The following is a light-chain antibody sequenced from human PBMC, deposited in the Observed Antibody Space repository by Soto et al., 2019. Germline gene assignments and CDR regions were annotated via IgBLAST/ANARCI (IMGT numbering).Light chain of an antibody. CDR3: QQFNSHSWT. CDR1: QSVDSW. J-gene: IGKJ1*01. V-gene: IGKV1-5*03. Sequence: DIQMTQSPSTLSASVGDRVTITCRASQSVDSWLAWYQQKPGEAPKLLIYKTSTLKSGVPSRFSGRGSDTEFTLTIISLHPDDFGTYYCQQFNSHSWTFGQGTKVDIK. CDR2: KTS.